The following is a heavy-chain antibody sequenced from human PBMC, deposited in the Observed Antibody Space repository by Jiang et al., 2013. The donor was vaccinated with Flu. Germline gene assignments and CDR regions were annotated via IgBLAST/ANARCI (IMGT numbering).Heavy chain of an antibody. J-gene: IGHJ4*02. D-gene: IGHD3-10*01. Sequence: TVSGGSISSYYWSWIRQPPRKRLEWIGYIYYNGSTNYNPSLKSRVTISVDTSKNQFSLKLSSVTAADTAVYYCARAIPDLYYYASGTYYNVWGQGTLVTVSS. V-gene: IGHV4-59*01. CDR2: IYYNGST. CDR3: ARAIPDLYYYASGTYYNV. CDR1: GGSISSYY.